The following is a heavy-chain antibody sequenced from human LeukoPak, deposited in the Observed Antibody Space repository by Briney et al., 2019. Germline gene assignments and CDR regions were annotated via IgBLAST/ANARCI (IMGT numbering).Heavy chain of an antibody. CDR1: GGSFSGYY. CDR2: INHSGST. CDR3: ARATSRYSYGYRFDY. Sequence: SETLSLTCAVYGGSFSGYYWSWTRQPPGKGLEWIGEINHSGSTYYNPSLKSRVTISVDRSKNQFSLKLSSVTAADTAVYYCARATSRYSYGYRFDYWGQGTLVTVSS. V-gene: IGHV4-34*01. D-gene: IGHD5-18*01. J-gene: IGHJ4*02.